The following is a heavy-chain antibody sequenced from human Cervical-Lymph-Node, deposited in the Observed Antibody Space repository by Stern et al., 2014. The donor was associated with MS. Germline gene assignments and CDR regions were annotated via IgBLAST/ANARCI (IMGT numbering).Heavy chain of an antibody. CDR2: HGFVGIKE. CDR3: ARDPVVRFGALFGSGIKGADL. Sequence: VQLVESGGGVVQPGASLGLPWEASGFSFRPSGFHWVRQAPATGWGCLSGHGFVGIKEYYGDSVKGRFTVSRDNSKKTLYLQMSSLRVEDTAVYYCARDPVVRFGALFGSGIKGADLWGQGTMVIVSS. V-gene: IGHV3-33*01. CDR1: GFSFRPSG. J-gene: IGHJ3*01. D-gene: IGHD3-10*01.